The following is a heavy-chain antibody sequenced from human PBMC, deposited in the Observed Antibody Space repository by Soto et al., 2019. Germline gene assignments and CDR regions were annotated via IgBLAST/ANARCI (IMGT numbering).Heavy chain of an antibody. J-gene: IGHJ4*02. V-gene: IGHV3-53*01. CDR2: IYSGGST. D-gene: IGHD3-22*01. CDR3: ARYINMTGYYFDY. CDR1: GFTVSSNY. Sequence: PGWSLRLSCAASGFTVSSNYMSWVRQAPGKGLDWVSVIYSGGSTYYADSVKGRFTISRDNSKNTLYLQMSSLRAEDTAVYYCARYINMTGYYFDYWGQGTLVPVSA.